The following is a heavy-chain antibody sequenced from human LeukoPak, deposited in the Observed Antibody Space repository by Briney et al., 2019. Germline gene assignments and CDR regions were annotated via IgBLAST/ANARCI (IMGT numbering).Heavy chain of an antibody. CDR2: ISSSSSTI. J-gene: IGHJ5*02. CDR3: ARDPPDRFNNWFDP. D-gene: IGHD3-10*01. Sequence: PGGSLRLSCAASGFTFSSYSMNWVRQAPGKGLEWVSYISSSSSTIYYADSVKGRFTISRDNVKNSLYLQMNSLRAEDTAVYYCARDPPDRFNNWFDPWGQGTLVTVSS. V-gene: IGHV3-48*01. CDR1: GFTFSSYS.